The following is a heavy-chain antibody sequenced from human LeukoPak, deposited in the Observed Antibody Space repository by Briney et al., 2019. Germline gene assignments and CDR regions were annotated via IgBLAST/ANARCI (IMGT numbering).Heavy chain of an antibody. CDR3: ARTKSLDYDFWSGYVEAFDY. CDR2: IYTSGST. CDR1: SGSISSYY. Sequence: SETLSLTCTVSSGSISSYYWSWIRQPAGKGLEWIGRIYTSGSTNYNPSLKSRVTISVDTSKNQFSLKLSSVTAADTAVYYCARTKSLDYDFWSGYVEAFDYWGQGTLVTVSS. J-gene: IGHJ4*02. V-gene: IGHV4-4*07. D-gene: IGHD3-3*01.